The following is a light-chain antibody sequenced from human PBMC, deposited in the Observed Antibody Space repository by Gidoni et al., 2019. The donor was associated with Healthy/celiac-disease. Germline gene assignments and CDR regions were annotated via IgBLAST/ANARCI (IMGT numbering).Light chain of an antibody. CDR3: QQYDTLPLT. V-gene: IGKV1-33*01. CDR2: DAS. Sequence: DIQMTQSQSSLSASVGDRVTITCQASQDISNYLHWYPQKPWKAPKRLIYDASNLETGVPSRFSGSGSGTDFTFILCSLQPEDIATYYCQQYDTLPLTFGGGTKVEIK. CDR1: QDISNY. J-gene: IGKJ4*01.